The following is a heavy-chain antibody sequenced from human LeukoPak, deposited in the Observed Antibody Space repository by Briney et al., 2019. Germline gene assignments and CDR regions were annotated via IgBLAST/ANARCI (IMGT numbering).Heavy chain of an antibody. CDR3: ARGRSGSYHFDY. J-gene: IGHJ4*02. CDR1: GYTFTSYA. V-gene: IGHV1-3*01. D-gene: IGHD1-26*01. CDR2: INAGNGNT. Sequence: ASVKVSCKASGYTFTSYAMHWLRQAPGQRLEWMGWINAGNGNTKYSQKFQGRVTITRDTSASTAYMELSSLRSEDTAVYYCARGRSGSYHFDYWGQGTLVTVSS.